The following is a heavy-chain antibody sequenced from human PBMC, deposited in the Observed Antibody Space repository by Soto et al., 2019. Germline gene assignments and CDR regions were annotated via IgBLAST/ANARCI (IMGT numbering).Heavy chain of an antibody. Sequence: GASVKVSCKASGYTFTSYGISWVRQAPGQGLEWMGWISAYNGNTNYAQKLQGRVTVTTDTSTSTAYMELRSLRSDDTAVYYCARDGDIVATFYGMDVWGQGTTVTSP. J-gene: IGHJ6*02. CDR2: ISAYNGNT. D-gene: IGHD5-12*01. V-gene: IGHV1-18*01. CDR3: ARDGDIVATFYGMDV. CDR1: GYTFTSYG.